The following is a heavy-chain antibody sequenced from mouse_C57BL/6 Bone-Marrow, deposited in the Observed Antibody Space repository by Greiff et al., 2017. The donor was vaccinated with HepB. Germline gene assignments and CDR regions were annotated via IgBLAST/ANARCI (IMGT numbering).Heavy chain of an antibody. Sequence: EVNVVESGGGLVQPGESLKLSCESNEYEFPSHDMSWVRKTPEKRLELVAAINSDGGSTYYPDTMERRFIISRDNTKKTLYLQMSSLRSEDTALYYCARQIVTGPWFAYWGQGTLVTVSA. J-gene: IGHJ3*01. CDR3: ARQIVTGPWFAY. CDR2: INSDGGST. V-gene: IGHV5-2*01. CDR1: EYEFPSHD. D-gene: IGHD2-5*01.